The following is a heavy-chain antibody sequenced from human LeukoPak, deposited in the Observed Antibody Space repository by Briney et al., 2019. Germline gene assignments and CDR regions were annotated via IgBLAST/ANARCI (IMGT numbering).Heavy chain of an antibody. D-gene: IGHD4/OR15-4a*01. J-gene: IGHJ4*02. V-gene: IGHV1-46*01. CDR1: GYTFSGYY. CDR3: ATEKPWAGALNY. CDR2: INPSGGST. Sequence: ASVKVSCTASGYTFSGYYMHCGREAPGQGLGWMGIINPSGGSTSYAQKFQGGVTLTRDTSTSTVYMELSRLRSEDTAGYYCATEKPWAGALNYWAQETLVTAS.